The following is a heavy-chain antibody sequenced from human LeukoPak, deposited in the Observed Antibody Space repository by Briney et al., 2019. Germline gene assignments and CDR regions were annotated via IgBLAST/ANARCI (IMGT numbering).Heavy chain of an antibody. J-gene: IGHJ5*02. CDR1: GFTFTNAW. CDR3: TTNGMVVPGINWFDP. V-gene: IGHV3-15*01. D-gene: IGHD2-15*01. Sequence: GGSLRLSCVASGFTFTNAWMSWVRQAPGKGLEWVGRIKSKTDGGTTDYAAPVKGRFTISRDDSKSTLYLQMNSLKTEDTAVYYCTTNGMVVPGINWFDPWGQGTLVTVSS. CDR2: IKSKTDGGTT.